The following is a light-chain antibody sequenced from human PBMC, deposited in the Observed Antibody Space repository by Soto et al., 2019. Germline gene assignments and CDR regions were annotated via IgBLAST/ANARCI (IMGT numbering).Light chain of an antibody. J-gene: IGKJ5*01. CDR2: GAS. CDR3: QQYSNWPLIT. CDR1: PSVTTN. V-gene: IGKV3-15*01. Sequence: EIVMTPSPGSLSVSPGERATLSCRASPSVTTNLAWYQQKPGQAPRLLIYGASIRATGIPARFSGSGSGTEFTLTISSLQSADFAVYHCQQYSNWPLITFGQGTRREIK.